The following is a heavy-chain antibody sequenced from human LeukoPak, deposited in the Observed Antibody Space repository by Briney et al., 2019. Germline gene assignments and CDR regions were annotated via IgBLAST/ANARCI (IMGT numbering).Heavy chain of an antibody. CDR2: ISSSSSYI. V-gene: IGHV3-21*01. CDR3: ARDGGSGPFDY. J-gene: IGHJ4*02. D-gene: IGHD6-19*01. Sequence: GGSLRLSCAASGFTFNNYAMNWVRQAPGKGLEWVSSISSSSSYIYYADSVKGRFTISRDNAKNSLYLQMNSLRAEDTAVYYCARDGGSGPFDYWGQGTLVTVSS. CDR1: GFTFNNYA.